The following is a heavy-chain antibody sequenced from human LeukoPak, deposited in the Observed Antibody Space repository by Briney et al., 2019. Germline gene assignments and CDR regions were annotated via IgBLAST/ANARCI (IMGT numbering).Heavy chain of an antibody. CDR3: ATQDRSGYYIDY. CDR2: ISHDGSNK. V-gene: IGHV3-30*03. J-gene: IGHJ4*02. CDR1: GFTFSRYG. Sequence: PGGSLRLSCAASGFTFSRYGMHWVRQAPGKGLEWVAVISHDGSNKEYGDPVKGRVTISRDNSKNTLDLQMNSLRAEDTAVYYCATQDRSGYYIDYWGQGTLVTVSS. D-gene: IGHD3-22*01.